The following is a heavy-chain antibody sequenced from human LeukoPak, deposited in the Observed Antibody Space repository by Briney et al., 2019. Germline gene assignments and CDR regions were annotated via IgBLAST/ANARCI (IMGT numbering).Heavy chain of an antibody. J-gene: IGHJ4*02. V-gene: IGHV3-30*18. CDR1: GLTFSSYG. Sequence: GRSLRLSCSASGLTFSSYGMHWVRQAPGKGLEWVAVISYDGMTKYYEESVKGRFTISRDNSKNTLYLQMNNLRAEDTAVYYCAKGNDYWSGYAVQRRGRIDYWGQGTLVTVSS. CDR3: AKGNDYWSGYAVQRRGRIDY. CDR2: ISYDGMTK. D-gene: IGHD3-3*01.